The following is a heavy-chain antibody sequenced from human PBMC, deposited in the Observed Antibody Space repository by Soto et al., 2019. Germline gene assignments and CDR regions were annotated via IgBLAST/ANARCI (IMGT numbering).Heavy chain of an antibody. CDR2: ISSSSSTI. J-gene: IGHJ3*02. CDR3: ARASLYCSSTSWRNAFDI. Sequence: EVQLVESGGGLVQPGGSLRLSCAASGFTFSSYSMNWVRQAPGKGLEWVSYISSSSSTIYYADSVKGRFTISRDNAKNSLYLQMSSLRAEDTAVYYCARASLYCSSTSWRNAFDIWCQGTMVTVSS. D-gene: IGHD2-2*01. CDR1: GFTFSSYS. V-gene: IGHV3-48*01.